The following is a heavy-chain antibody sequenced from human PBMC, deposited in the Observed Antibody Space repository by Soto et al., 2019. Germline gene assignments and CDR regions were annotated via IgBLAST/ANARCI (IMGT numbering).Heavy chain of an antibody. CDR2: ISRSSSNI. CDR1: GFNFSSYS. CDR3: ARDLKVAAAGTGYYYYGMDV. J-gene: IGHJ6*02. V-gene: IGHV3-21*01. Sequence: EVQLVESGGGLVKPGGSLRLSCAASGFNFSSYSMNWVRQAPGKGLEWVSSISRSSSNIYYVDSVKGRFTISRDNAKNSLYLQMNSLRGEDTAGYYCARDLKVAAAGTGYYYYGMDVWGQGTTVTVSS. D-gene: IGHD6-13*01.